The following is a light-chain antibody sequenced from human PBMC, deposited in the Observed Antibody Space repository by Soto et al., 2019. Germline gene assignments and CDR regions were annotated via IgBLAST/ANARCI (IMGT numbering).Light chain of an antibody. CDR1: QSINSD. J-gene: IGKJ5*01. CDR2: GAS. Sequence: EIVLTQSPGTLSLSPVERATLSCRASQSINSDLAWYVQKPGQAPRLLIYGASTRAPGFPARFSGSGSGTDFTLTISSLQSEDFAVYYCQQYNNWPWKFGEGTRLEIK. V-gene: IGKV3-15*01. CDR3: QQYNNWPWK.